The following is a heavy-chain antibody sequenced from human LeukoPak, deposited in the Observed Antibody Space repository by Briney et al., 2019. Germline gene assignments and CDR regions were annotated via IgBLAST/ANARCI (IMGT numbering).Heavy chain of an antibody. CDR3: AKGKGSGSYYNKTPYYFDY. J-gene: IGHJ4*02. Sequence: GGSLRLSCAPSGFTFDVYGMHCVRQAPGKGLEWGSGISWNSGNIGYADSVKGRFTISRDNARNSLYLQMNSLRAEDTALYYCAKGKGSGSYYNKTPYYFDYWGQGTLVTVSS. V-gene: IGHV3-9*01. CDR2: ISWNSGNI. D-gene: IGHD3-10*01. CDR1: GFTFDVYG.